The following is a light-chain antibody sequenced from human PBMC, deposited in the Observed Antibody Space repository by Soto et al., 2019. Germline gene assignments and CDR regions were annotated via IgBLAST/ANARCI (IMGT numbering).Light chain of an antibody. J-gene: IGKJ2*01. CDR2: GAS. CDR1: QSVSSSY. Sequence: EIVLTQSPGTLSLSPGERATLSCRASQSVSSSYLAWYQQKPGQAPRLLIYGASSRATGIPVRFSGSGSGTDFTLTISRLEPDDCAVYYCQQYGSSHPYTCGQGTKLEIK. CDR3: QQYGSSHPYT. V-gene: IGKV3-20*01.